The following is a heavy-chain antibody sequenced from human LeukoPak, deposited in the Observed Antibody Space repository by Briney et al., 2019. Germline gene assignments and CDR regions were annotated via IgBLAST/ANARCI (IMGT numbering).Heavy chain of an antibody. D-gene: IGHD5-18*01. Sequence: GGSLRLPCAASGLTFSTHGMHWVRQAPGKGLEWVAVISDDGSNGYYADSVKGRFTISRDNSKNTLYLQMNSLRAEDTAVYYCAKDQFDAAMVSGMDVWGQGTTVTVSS. V-gene: IGHV3-30*18. CDR1: GLTFSTHG. CDR3: AKDQFDAAMVSGMDV. CDR2: ISDDGSNG. J-gene: IGHJ6*02.